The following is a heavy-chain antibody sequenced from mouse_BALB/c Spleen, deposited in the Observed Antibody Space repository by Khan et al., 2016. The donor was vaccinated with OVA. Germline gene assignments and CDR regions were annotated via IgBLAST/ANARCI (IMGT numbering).Heavy chain of an antibody. CDR2: INPGSGGT. Sequence: QVQLQQSGAELVRPGTSVKVSCKASGYAFTNYLIEWVKQRPGQGLEWIGVINPGSGGTNYNEKFKGKATLTADKSSSTAYMQLSSLTSDDSAVYVCAREEGYGNQAWFAYWGQGTLVTVSA. CDR1: GYAFTNYL. CDR3: AREEGYGNQAWFAY. J-gene: IGHJ3*01. V-gene: IGHV1-54*01. D-gene: IGHD2-1*01.